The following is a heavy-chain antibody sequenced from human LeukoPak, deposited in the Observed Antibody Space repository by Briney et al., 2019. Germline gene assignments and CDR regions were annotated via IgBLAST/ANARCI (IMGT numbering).Heavy chain of an antibody. J-gene: IGHJ3*01. CDR1: GFTFSSYG. Sequence: GRSLRLSCAASGFTFSSYGMHWVRQAPGKGLEWVAIISYDGSYENYVDSVKGRDTISRDNSKKTVYLQMNSLRAEDTAVYYCAKGEISSDAIDVWGHGTMVIVSS. CDR2: ISYDGSYE. CDR3: AKGEISSDAIDV. D-gene: IGHD2/OR15-2a*01. V-gene: IGHV3-30*18.